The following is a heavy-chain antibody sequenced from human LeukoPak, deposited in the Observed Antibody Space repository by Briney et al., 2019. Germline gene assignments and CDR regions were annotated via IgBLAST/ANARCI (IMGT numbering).Heavy chain of an antibody. CDR2: IYYSGRT. D-gene: IGHD5-18*01. V-gene: IGHV4-39*07. CDR3: ARVVRIQLWNDAFDI. Sequence: PSETLSLTCTVSGGSISSSSYYWGWIRQPPWKGLEWIGSIYYSGRTYYNPSLKSRVTISVDTSKNQFSLKLSSVTAADTAVYYCARVVRIQLWNDAFDIWGQGTMVTVSS. J-gene: IGHJ3*02. CDR1: GGSISSSSYY.